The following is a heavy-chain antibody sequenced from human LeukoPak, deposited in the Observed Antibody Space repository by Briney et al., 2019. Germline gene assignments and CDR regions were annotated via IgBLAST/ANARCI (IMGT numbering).Heavy chain of an antibody. CDR1: GFTFSSYG. CDR3: ARIDSSSSSINY. Sequence: PGGSLRLSCAAPGFTFSSYGMHWVRQAPGKGLEWVAFIRYDGSNKYYADSVKGRFTISRDNAKNSLYLQMNSLRAEDTAVYYCARIDSSSSSINYWGQGTLVTVSS. J-gene: IGHJ4*02. CDR2: IRYDGSNK. V-gene: IGHV3-30*02. D-gene: IGHD6-6*01.